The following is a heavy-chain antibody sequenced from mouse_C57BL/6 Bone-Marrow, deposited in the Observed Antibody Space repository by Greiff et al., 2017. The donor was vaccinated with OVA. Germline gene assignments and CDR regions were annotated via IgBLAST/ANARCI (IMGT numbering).Heavy chain of an antibody. CDR3: ARTGKEYYAIDD. V-gene: IGHV14-2*01. CDR1: GFNIKDYY. Sequence: VQLQQSGAELVKPGASVKLSCTASGFNIKDYYMHWVKQRTEQGLEWIGRIDPEDGDTKYAPKFQGKATITADTSSNTAYLQRSSLTSEDTAVYYCARTGKEYYAIDDWGQGTSVTVSS. J-gene: IGHJ4*01. CDR2: IDPEDGDT.